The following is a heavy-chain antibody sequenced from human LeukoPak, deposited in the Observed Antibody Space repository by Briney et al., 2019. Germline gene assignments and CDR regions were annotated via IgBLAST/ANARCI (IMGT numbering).Heavy chain of an antibody. CDR3: ARGPGLRYYYYGMDV. D-gene: IGHD6-19*01. J-gene: IGHJ6*02. CDR2: IWYDGSNK. V-gene: IGHV3-33*08. CDR1: GFSFSNYG. Sequence: PGRSLSLSCAASGFSFSNYGMHWVRQAPGKGLEWVAVIWYDGSNKYYADSVKGRFTISRDNSKNTLYLQMNSLRAEDTAVYYCARGPGLRYYYYGMDVWGQGTTVTVSS.